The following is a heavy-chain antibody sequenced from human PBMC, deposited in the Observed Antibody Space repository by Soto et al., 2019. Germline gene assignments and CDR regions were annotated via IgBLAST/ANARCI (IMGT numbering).Heavy chain of an antibody. V-gene: IGHV1-69*06. CDR2: IIPIFGTA. J-gene: IGHJ6*02. Sequence: SVKVSCKASGGTFSSYAISWVRQAPGQGLEWMGGIIPIFGTANYAQKFQGRVTITADKSTSTAYMELSGLRSEDTAVYYCARSAYCGGDCYSSAYYYGMDVWGQGTTVTV. CDR3: ARSAYCGGDCYSSAYYYGMDV. D-gene: IGHD2-21*02. CDR1: GGTFSSYA.